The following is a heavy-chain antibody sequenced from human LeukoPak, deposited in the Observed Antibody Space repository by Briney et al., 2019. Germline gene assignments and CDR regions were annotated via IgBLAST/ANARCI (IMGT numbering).Heavy chain of an antibody. Sequence: PSETLSLTCTVSGGSISSDYWSWIRHLPGKGLEWIGDISHSGTTNYNPSLKSRVAISVDTSKNQFSLKLRSVTAADTAVYYCARDPRPLGYYDSSGYYNYYGMDVWGQGTTVTVSS. CDR1: GGSISSDY. D-gene: IGHD3-22*01. CDR3: ARDPRPLGYYDSSGYYNYYGMDV. CDR2: ISHSGTT. J-gene: IGHJ6*02. V-gene: IGHV4-59*01.